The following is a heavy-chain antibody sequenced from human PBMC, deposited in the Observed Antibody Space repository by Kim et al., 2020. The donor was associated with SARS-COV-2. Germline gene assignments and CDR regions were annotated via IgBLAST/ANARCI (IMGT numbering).Heavy chain of an antibody. Sequence: ASVKVSCKASGYTFTSFNIRWVRQAPGQGLEWMGWINAYKSNTNYAQKFQGRVTMTTDTSTSTAYMELRSLRSDDTAFYYCAREKGYCSGGSCYLDYWGQGTLVTVSS. CDR3: AREKGYCSGGSCYLDY. V-gene: IGHV1-18*04. CDR1: GYTFTSFN. CDR2: INAYKSNT. J-gene: IGHJ4*02. D-gene: IGHD2-15*01.